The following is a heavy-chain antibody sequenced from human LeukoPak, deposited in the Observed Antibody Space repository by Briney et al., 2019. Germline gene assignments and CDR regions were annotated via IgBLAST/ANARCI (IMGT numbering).Heavy chain of an antibody. J-gene: IGHJ4*02. CDR2: IRYDGSNK. CDR1: GFTFSNYA. Sequence: GGSLRLSCAASGFTFSNYAMHWLRQAPGKGLEWVTFIRYDGSNKHYAESVKGRFTISRDNSKNTLYLQMSSLRAEDTAVYYCAKAIHSSSSGVVDYWGQGTLVTVSS. CDR3: AKAIHSSSSGVVDY. V-gene: IGHV3-30*02. D-gene: IGHD6-6*01.